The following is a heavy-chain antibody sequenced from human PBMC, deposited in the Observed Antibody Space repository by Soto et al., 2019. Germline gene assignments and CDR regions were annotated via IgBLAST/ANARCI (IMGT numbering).Heavy chain of an antibody. CDR2: IYTNGST. CDR3: ARTYSSSVWFDP. Sequence: SETLSLTCTVSGGSISSYYWSWIRQPAGKGLEWIGRIYTNGSTNYNPSLKSRVTMSVDTSKNQFSLKLSSVTAADTAVYYCARTYSSSVWFDPWGQGTLVTVSS. J-gene: IGHJ5*02. V-gene: IGHV4-4*07. CDR1: GGSISSYY. D-gene: IGHD6-6*01.